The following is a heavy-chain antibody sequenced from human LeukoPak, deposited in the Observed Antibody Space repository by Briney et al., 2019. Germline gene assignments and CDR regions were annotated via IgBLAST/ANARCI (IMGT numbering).Heavy chain of an antibody. CDR1: GFTFSSYE. CDR3: AKDRVTSATTFFCQFDY. D-gene: IGHD4-17*01. V-gene: IGHV3-23*01. J-gene: IGHJ4*02. CDR2: ISGSGGST. Sequence: GGSLRLSCAASGFTFSSYEMNWVRQAPGKGLEWVSAISGSGGSTYYADSLKGRFTISRDNSKNTLYLQINSLRAEDTAVYYCAKDRVTSATTFFCQFDYWGQGTLVTVSS.